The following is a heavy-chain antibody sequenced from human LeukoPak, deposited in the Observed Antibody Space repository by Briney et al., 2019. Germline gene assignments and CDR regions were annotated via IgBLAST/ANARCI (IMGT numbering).Heavy chain of an antibody. Sequence: GGSLRLSCAASGFTFGSYGMSGVRQAPGKGLEWVSFITPNADRTSYADSVEGRFTISRDTPRNTLYMQMNSLRDEDTALYYCAIMHGYYDGSGYWVQWGQGTLVTVSS. J-gene: IGHJ1*01. D-gene: IGHD3-22*01. V-gene: IGHV3-23*01. CDR1: GFTFGSYG. CDR2: ITPNADRT. CDR3: AIMHGYYDGSGYWVQ.